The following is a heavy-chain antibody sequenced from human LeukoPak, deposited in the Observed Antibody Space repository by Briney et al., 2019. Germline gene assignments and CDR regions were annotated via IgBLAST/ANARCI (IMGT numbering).Heavy chain of an antibody. CDR2: TSATGGST. CDR1: GFTFSNYA. J-gene: IGHJ4*02. D-gene: IGHD3-9*01. CDR3: ARGVLDWLLYSQFDY. Sequence: GGSLRLSCVASGFTFSNYAMIWVRQAPGKGPEWVPATSATGGSTYYADSVKGRFTISRDNSKKTLYLQMNCLTGEDTAVYYCARGVLDWLLYSQFDYWGQGTLVTASS. V-gene: IGHV3-23*01.